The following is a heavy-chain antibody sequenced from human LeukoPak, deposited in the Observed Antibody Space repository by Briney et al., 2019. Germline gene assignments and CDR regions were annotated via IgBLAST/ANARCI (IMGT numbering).Heavy chain of an antibody. Sequence: GGSLRLSCAASGFTFSSYAMSWVRQAPGKGLEWVSSLSGSGGTTKNADSAKGRFTISRDNSKNTLFLQMSSLRAEDTAVYYCAKGGGQGHFAYWGQGTLVTVSS. V-gene: IGHV3-23*01. CDR3: AKGGGQGHFAY. CDR2: LSGSGGTT. J-gene: IGHJ4*02. CDR1: GFTFSSYA.